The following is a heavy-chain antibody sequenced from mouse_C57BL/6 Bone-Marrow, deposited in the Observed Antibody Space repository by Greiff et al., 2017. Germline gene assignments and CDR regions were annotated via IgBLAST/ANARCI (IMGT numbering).Heavy chain of an antibody. Sequence: ESGPELVKPGASVKISCKASGYAFSSSWMNWVKQRPGKGLEWIGRIYPGDGDTNYNGKFKGKATLTADKSSSTAYMQLSSLTSEDSAVYFCARGRDLDFDYWGQGTTLTVSS. J-gene: IGHJ2*01. CDR1: GYAFSSSW. CDR3: ARGRDLDFDY. V-gene: IGHV1-82*01. CDR2: IYPGDGDT.